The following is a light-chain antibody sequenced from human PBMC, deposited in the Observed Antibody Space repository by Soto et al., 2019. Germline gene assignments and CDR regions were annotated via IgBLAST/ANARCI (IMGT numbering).Light chain of an antibody. J-gene: IGLJ1*01. V-gene: IGLV2-23*01. CDR1: SSDVGAYNS. CDR2: KGT. CDR3: CSYAGSYTLYV. Sequence: QSVLAQPASVSGSPGQSITISCTGTSSDVGAYNSVSWYQQHPHRAPQVIIYKGTQRPSGVSNRFSGSTSGNAASLTISALQADDEADYYCCSYAGSYTLYVFGTGTKVTVL.